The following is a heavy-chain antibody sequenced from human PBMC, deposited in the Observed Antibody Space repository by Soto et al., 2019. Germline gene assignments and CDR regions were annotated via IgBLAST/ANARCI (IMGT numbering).Heavy chain of an antibody. Sequence: ASVKVSCKASGLTFITHAIHWVRQAPGQRLEWMGWINSDNGNTKYSQKFQGGVTITRDTSASTAYMELSSLRSEDTAVYYCARGRLYNFFGPWGQGTQVTVSS. J-gene: IGHJ5*01. CDR1: GLTFITHA. CDR3: ARGRLYNFFGP. CDR2: INSDNGNT. V-gene: IGHV1-3*01.